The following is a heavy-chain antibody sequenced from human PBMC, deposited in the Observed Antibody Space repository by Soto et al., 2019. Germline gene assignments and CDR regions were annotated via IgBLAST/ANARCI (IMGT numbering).Heavy chain of an antibody. Sequence: GGSLRLSCAASGFTFSDAWMSWVRQAPGKGLDWVGRIKSKSDGGTTEYAAPVRGRFTISRDDSKNTLYLQMNSLKTEDTAVYYCTTXLWRIAVVVRSTGYFNPWGQGTPVTVSS. D-gene: IGHD2-21*01. CDR1: GFTFSDAW. CDR2: IKSKSDGGTT. CDR3: TTXLWRIAVVVRSTGYFNP. J-gene: IGHJ5*02. V-gene: IGHV3-15*01.